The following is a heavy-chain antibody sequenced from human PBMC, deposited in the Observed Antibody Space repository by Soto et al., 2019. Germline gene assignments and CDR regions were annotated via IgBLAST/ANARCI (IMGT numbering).Heavy chain of an antibody. J-gene: IGHJ4*02. CDR1: GYTLTIYY. CDR2: MNPSGGTT. CDR3: ARGLERGYSYFDY. V-gene: IGHV1-46*03. Sequence: ASVKVSCKASGYTLTIYYMHWVRQAPGQGLEWMGIMNPSGGTTSYAQKFQGRVTMTRDTSRRTVYMDLSSLRSEDTAVYYCARGLERGYSYFDYWGQGTPVTVSS. D-gene: IGHD5-18*01.